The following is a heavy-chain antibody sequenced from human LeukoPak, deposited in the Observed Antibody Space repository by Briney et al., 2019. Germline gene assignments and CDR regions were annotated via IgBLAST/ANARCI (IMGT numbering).Heavy chain of an antibody. J-gene: IGHJ4*02. D-gene: IGHD1-26*01. V-gene: IGHV3-48*03. CDR2: ISGSGSDI. CDR3: ARDLRVGAINSDY. Sequence: PGGSLRLSCAASGFTFSSYEMSWVRQAPGKGLEWVSHISGSGSDIHYAGSVRGRFTISRDNAQNSLYLQMSSLRAEDTAVYYCARDLRVGAINSDYWGQGTLVTVSP. CDR1: GFTFSSYE.